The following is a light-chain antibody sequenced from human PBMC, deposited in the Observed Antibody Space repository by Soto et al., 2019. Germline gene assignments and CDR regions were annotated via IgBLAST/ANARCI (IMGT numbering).Light chain of an antibody. CDR2: DVS. CDR3: SSFTNDNTLV. J-gene: IGLJ2*01. Sequence: QSALTQPASVSGSPGQSITISCTGTTSDVGGYNYVSWFQQHPGKAPKLMIYDVSNRPAGVSNRFSGSKSGNTASLTISGLQAEDEADYDCSSFTNDNTLVFGGGTTLTVL. CDR1: TSDVGGYNY. V-gene: IGLV2-14*03.